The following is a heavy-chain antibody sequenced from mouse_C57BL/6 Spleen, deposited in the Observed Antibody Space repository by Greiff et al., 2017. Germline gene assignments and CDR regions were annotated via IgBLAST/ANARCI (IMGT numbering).Heavy chain of an antibody. V-gene: IGHV1-78*01. CDR1: GYTFTDHT. CDR2: IYPRDGST. J-gene: IGHJ3*01. Sequence: QVQLQQSDAELVKPGASVKISCKASGYTFTDHTIHWMKQRPEQGLAWIGYIYPRDGSTKYNEKFKGKATLTADKSSSTAYMQLNSLTSEDSAVYFCARLRDYGSSYETWFAYWGQGTLVTVSA. D-gene: IGHD1-1*01. CDR3: ARLRDYGSSYETWFAY.